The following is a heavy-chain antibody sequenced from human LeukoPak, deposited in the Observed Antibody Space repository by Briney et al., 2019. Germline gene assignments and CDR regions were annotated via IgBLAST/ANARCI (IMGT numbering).Heavy chain of an antibody. J-gene: IGHJ5*02. V-gene: IGHV3-21*01. D-gene: IGHD6-13*01. CDR2: ISSSSSYI. CDR1: GFTFSSYS. Sequence: GGSLRLSCAASGFTFSSYSMKWVRQAPGKGLEWVSSISSSSSYIYYADSVKGRFTISRDNAKNSLYLQMNSLRAEDTAVYYCARDVSLAAAGANWFDPWGQGTLVTVSS. CDR3: ARDVSLAAAGANWFDP.